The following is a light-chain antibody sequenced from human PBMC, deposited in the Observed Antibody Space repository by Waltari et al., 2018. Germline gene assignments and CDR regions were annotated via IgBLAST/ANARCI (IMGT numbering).Light chain of an antibody. Sequence: EIVLTQSPDTLSLSPGAGATLSCRASQSVSSNQLAWYQQKPGQAPRLLIYDKSTRATGIPDRFTGSGSGTDFTLIISRLDPEDFAVYYCHHYGTSPRPLGQGTKVEI. CDR2: DKS. CDR1: QSVSSNQ. J-gene: IGKJ1*01. CDR3: HHYGTSPRP. V-gene: IGKV3-20*01.